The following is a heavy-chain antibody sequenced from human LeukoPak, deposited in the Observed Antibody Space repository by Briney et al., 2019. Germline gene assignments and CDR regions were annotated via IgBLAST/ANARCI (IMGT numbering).Heavy chain of an antibody. CDR2: INHSGST. CDR3: ARYNGALDY. D-gene: IGHD1-14*01. CDR1: GGSFSGYY. J-gene: IGHJ4*02. V-gene: IGHV4-34*01. Sequence: SETLSLTCAVYGGSFSGYYWSWIRQPPGKGLEWIGEINHSGSTNYNPSLKSRVTISVDTSKNQLSLKLTSLTAADTAVYYCARYNGALDYWGQGALVTVSS.